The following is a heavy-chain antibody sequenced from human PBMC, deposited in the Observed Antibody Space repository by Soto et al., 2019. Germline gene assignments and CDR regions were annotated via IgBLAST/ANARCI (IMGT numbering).Heavy chain of an antibody. CDR2: IYYSGST. CDR3: ARSSIAVAGTPLYYYYGMDV. J-gene: IGHJ6*02. CDR1: GGSISSYY. D-gene: IGHD6-19*01. V-gene: IGHV4-59*08. Sequence: SETLSLTCTVSGGSISSYYWSWIRQPSGKGLEWIGYIYYSGSTNYNPSLKSRVTISVDTSKNHFSLKLSSVTAADTAVYYCARSSIAVAGTPLYYYYGMDVWGQGTTVTVSS.